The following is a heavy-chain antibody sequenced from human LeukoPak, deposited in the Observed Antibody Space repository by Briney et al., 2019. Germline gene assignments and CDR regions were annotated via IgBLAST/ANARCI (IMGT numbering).Heavy chain of an antibody. Sequence: GGSLRLSCAASGFTFSFNSMHWVRQGPGKGLVWISRIKRDGSGATYADSVKGRVTISRDNAKNTLYLQMNSLRAEDTAVYYCARSNGFGMDVWGQGTTVTVSS. V-gene: IGHV3-74*01. CDR2: IKRDGSGA. CDR1: GFTFSFNS. D-gene: IGHD2-8*01. CDR3: ARSNGFGMDV. J-gene: IGHJ6*01.